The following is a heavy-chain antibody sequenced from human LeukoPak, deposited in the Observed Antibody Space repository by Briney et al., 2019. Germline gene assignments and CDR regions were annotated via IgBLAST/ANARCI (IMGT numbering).Heavy chain of an antibody. D-gene: IGHD3-10*01. CDR2: IYPSGNT. Sequence: SETLSLTCSVSGESISSSRHYWSWIRQPAGKGLEWIGRIYPSGNTNYNPSLKSRVTISVDTSKNQFSLKLSSVTAADTAVYYCASAFMVRGVQTNDYWGQGTLVTVSS. V-gene: IGHV4-61*02. J-gene: IGHJ4*02. CDR1: GESISSSRHY. CDR3: ASAFMVRGVQTNDY.